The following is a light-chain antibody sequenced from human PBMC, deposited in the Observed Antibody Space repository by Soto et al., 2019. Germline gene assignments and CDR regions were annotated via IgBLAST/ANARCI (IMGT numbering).Light chain of an antibody. Sequence: LTQPASVSGSPGQSITISGTGTSSDVGGYNYVSWYQEHPGKAPKLMIYDVSNRPSGVSNRFSGSKSGNTASLTISGLQAEHEAAYYCSSYTTDTTYVFGTGTEVTVL. CDR3: SSYTTDTTYV. CDR2: DVS. V-gene: IGLV2-14*01. CDR1: SSDVGGYNY. J-gene: IGLJ1*01.